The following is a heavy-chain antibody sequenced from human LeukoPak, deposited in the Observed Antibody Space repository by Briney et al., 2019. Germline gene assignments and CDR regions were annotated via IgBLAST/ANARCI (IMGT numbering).Heavy chain of an antibody. CDR1: GFTFSSYA. Sequence: GRSLRLSCAASGFTFSSYAMHWVRQAPGKGLEWVAVISYDGTNKYYTDSVKGRFATSRDNSKNTLYLQMNSLSADDTAVYYCARVGSGWEEYFQHWGQGTLVTVSS. CDR3: ARVGSGWEEYFQH. CDR2: ISYDGTNK. D-gene: IGHD6-19*01. V-gene: IGHV3-30*09. J-gene: IGHJ1*01.